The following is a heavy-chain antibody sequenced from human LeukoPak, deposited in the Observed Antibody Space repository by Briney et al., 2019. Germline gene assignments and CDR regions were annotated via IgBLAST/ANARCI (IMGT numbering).Heavy chain of an antibody. CDR3: ARAFNSSGYIAGY. CDR2: ISSMSTYI. Sequence: PGGSLRLSCAASGFTFNTYSMNWIRQAPGKGLEWVSSISSMSTYIFYADSVKGRFTISRDNAKNSLYLQMNSLRAKDTAVYYCARAFNSSGYIAGYWGQGTLVTVSS. V-gene: IGHV3-21*01. J-gene: IGHJ4*02. CDR1: GFTFNTYS. D-gene: IGHD3-22*01.